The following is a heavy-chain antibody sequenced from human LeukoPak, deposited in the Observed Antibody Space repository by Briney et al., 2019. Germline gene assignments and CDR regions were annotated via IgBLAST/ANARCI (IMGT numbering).Heavy chain of an antibody. CDR1: GGTFSSYA. V-gene: IGHV1-69*05. J-gene: IGHJ4*02. Sequence: SVKVSCKASGGTFSSYAISWVRQAPGQGLEWMGGIIPIFGTANYAQKFQGRVTITTDESTNTAYMELSSLRSEDTAVYYCAREGVEMATKYYFDYWGQGTLVTVSS. D-gene: IGHD5-24*01. CDR2: IIPIFGTA. CDR3: AREGVEMATKYYFDY.